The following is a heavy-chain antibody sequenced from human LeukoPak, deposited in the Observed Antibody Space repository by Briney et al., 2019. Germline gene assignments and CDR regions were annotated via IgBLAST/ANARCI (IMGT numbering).Heavy chain of an antibody. D-gene: IGHD5-12*01. CDR1: GGSISSGDYY. V-gene: IGHV4-61*02. CDR3: ARDRGYRANERNWYFDS. J-gene: IGHJ2*01. Sequence: SETLSLTCTVSGGSISSGDYYWNWIRQPAGRGLEWIGRIYTSGTSTYNLSLESRVTISMDTSQNQFSVNLSGVTATDTAVYYCARDRGYRANERNWYFDSWGRGTPVTVSS. CDR2: IYTSGTS.